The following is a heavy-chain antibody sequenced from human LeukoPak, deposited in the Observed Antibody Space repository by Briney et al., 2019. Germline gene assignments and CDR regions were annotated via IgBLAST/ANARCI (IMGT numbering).Heavy chain of an antibody. D-gene: IGHD5-18*01. J-gene: IGHJ4*02. Sequence: PGGSLRLSCAASGFTFSSYGMHWVRQAPGKGLEWVAVISYDGSNKYYADSVKGRFTISRDNSKNTLYLQMNSLRAEDTAVYYCARDRQGYSYGYFDYWGQGTLVTVSS. V-gene: IGHV3-30*03. CDR1: GFTFSSYG. CDR3: ARDRQGYSYGYFDY. CDR2: ISYDGSNK.